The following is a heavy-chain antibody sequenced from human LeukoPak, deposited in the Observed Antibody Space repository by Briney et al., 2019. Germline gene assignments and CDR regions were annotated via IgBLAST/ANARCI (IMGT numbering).Heavy chain of an antibody. CDR1: GGTFSSYA. CDR3: ARDHGWLVCVDGCDYYMDV. D-gene: IGHD6-19*01. V-gene: IGHV1-18*01. Sequence: ASVKVSCKASGGTFSSYAISWVRQAPGQGLEWMGWISAYNGNTNYAQNFKDRVTMTTDTSTTTAYMELRSLRSDDTAVYYCARDHGWLVCVDGCDYYMDVWGKGTTVTVSS. CDR2: ISAYNGNT. J-gene: IGHJ6*03.